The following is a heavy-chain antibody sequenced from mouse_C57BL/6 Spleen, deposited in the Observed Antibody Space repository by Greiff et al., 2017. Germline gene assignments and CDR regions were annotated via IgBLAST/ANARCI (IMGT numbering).Heavy chain of an antibody. CDR2: IYPGDGDT. V-gene: IGHV1-80*01. CDR1: GYAFSSYW. D-gene: IGHD3-2*02. Sequence: QVQLQQSGAELVKPGASVKISCKASGYAFSSYWMNWVKQRPGKGLEWIGQIYPGDGDTNYNGKFKGQATLTADKSSSTAYMQLSSLTSEDSAVYFCAYYSSGYAYAIDYWGQGTSVTVSS. CDR3: AYYSSGYAYAIDY. J-gene: IGHJ4*01.